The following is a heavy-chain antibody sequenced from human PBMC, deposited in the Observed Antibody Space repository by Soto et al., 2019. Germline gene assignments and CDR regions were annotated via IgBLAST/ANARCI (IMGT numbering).Heavy chain of an antibody. CDR3: ARAGYFDDAFDI. J-gene: IGHJ3*02. D-gene: IGHD1-1*01. CDR2: ISGSGGST. V-gene: IGHV3-23*01. CDR1: GFTFSSYA. Sequence: GGSLRLSCAASGFTFSSYAMSWVRQAPGKGLEWVSAISGSGGSTYYADSVKGRFTISRDNSKNTLYLQMNSLRAEDTAVYYCARAGYFDDAFDIWGQGTMVTVSS.